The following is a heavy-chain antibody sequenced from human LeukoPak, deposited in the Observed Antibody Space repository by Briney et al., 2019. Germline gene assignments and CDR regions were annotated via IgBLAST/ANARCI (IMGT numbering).Heavy chain of an antibody. Sequence: GASVKVSCKASGYTFTGYYMHWVRQAPGQGLEWMGWINPNSGGTNYAQKFQGRVTMTRDTSISTAYMELSRLRSDDTAVYYCAREYVDTAMVYYYYYMDVWGKGTTVTVSS. J-gene: IGHJ6*03. D-gene: IGHD5-18*01. V-gene: IGHV1-2*02. CDR2: INPNSGGT. CDR3: AREYVDTAMVYYYYYMDV. CDR1: GYTFTGYY.